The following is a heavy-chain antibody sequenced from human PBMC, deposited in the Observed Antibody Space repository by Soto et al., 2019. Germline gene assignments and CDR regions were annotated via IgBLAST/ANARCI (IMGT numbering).Heavy chain of an antibody. V-gene: IGHV4-34*01. J-gene: IGHJ6*02. CDR3: ARENSHYNPQMGYYYYGMDV. D-gene: IGHD3-10*01. Sequence: PSETLSLTCAVYGGSFSGYYWSWIRQPPGKGLEWIGEINHSGSTNYNPSLKSRVTISVDTSKNQFSLKLSSVTAADTAVYYCARENSHYNPQMGYYYYGMDVWGQGTTVTVSS. CDR2: INHSGST. CDR1: GGSFSGYY.